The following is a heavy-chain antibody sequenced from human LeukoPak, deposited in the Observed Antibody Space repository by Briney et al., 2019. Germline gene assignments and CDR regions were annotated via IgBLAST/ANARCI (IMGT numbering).Heavy chain of an antibody. Sequence: ASVKVSCKASGYTFTSYDINWVRQATGQGLEWMGWMNPNSGNTGYAQKFQGRVTMTRNTSISTAYMELSSLRSEDTAVYDCARVSYGSGSQFVDYWGQGTLVTVSS. CDR3: ARVSYGSGSQFVDY. CDR2: MNPNSGNT. CDR1: GYTFTSYD. D-gene: IGHD3-10*01. J-gene: IGHJ4*02. V-gene: IGHV1-8*01.